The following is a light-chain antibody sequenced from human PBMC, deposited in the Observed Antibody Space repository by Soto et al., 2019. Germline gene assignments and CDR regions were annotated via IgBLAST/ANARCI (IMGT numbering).Light chain of an antibody. Sequence: DIQMTQSPSSLSASVGDRVTITCRASQTIGGYLNWYQQKPGNAPELLIYAASRLRSGVPSRFSGSEAGSDFTLTISSLQPEDSASYYCQQSYCCPLTTGGGTRVEIK. J-gene: IGKJ4*01. CDR3: QQSYCCPLT. CDR1: QTIGGY. V-gene: IGKV1-39*01. CDR2: AAS.